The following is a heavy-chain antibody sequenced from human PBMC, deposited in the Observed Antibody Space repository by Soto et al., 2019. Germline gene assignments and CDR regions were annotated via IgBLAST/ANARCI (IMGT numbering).Heavy chain of an antibody. CDR1: GGSFSGYY. V-gene: IGHV4-34*01. J-gene: IGHJ4*02. CDR2: INHSGST. D-gene: IGHD6-25*01. Sequence: QVQLQQWGAGLLKPSETLSLTCAVYGGSFSGYYWSWIRQPPGEGLEWIGEINHSGSTNYNPSLKSRVTISVDTSKNQFSLKLSSVTAADTAVYYCARGRIAAYYFDYWGQGTLVTVSS. CDR3: ARGRIAAYYFDY.